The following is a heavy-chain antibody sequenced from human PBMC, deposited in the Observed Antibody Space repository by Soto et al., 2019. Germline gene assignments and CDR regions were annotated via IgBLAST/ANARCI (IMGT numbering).Heavy chain of an antibody. CDR3: ATHDYDTGRGYYPDY. V-gene: IGHV5-10-1*01. J-gene: IGHJ4*02. Sequence: RGESLKISCKGSGYSFSTYLINWVRQMPGKGLEGMGRIDPSDSYTNYSPSFEGHVTMSADKSISTAYLQCSSLKASDTAMYFCATHDYDTGRGYYPDYWGQGTLVTVSS. D-gene: IGHD3-22*01. CDR2: IDPSDSYT. CDR1: GYSFSTYL.